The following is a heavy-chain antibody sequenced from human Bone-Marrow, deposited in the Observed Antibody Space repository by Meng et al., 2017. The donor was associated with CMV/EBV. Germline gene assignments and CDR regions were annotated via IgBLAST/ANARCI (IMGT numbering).Heavy chain of an antibody. D-gene: IGHD3-16*01. J-gene: IGHJ4*02. CDR2: ISGDGSGI. Sequence: CSASGFTFSGYTMTWFRQAPGKGLGWVSAISGDGSGIYYADSVKGRFSISRDNSKTTLYLLLNSLRVDDTAEYYCAKAVVGFPYYLEYWGQGTLVTVSS. V-gene: IGHV3-23*01. CDR3: AKAVVGFPYYLEY. CDR1: GFTFSGYT.